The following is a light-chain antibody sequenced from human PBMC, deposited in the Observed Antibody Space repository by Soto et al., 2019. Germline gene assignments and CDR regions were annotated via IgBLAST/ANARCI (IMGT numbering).Light chain of an antibody. J-gene: IGKJ1*01. CDR2: GAS. V-gene: IGKV3-15*01. Sequence: EIVMTQSPATLSVSPGERATISCRASQSVSSNLAWYQQKPGQAPRLLIYGASTRATGFPARFSGSGSGTEFTLTISSLQSEDFAVYYCQQYNNWPPWTFGQGTKVEIK. CDR1: QSVSSN. CDR3: QQYNNWPPWT.